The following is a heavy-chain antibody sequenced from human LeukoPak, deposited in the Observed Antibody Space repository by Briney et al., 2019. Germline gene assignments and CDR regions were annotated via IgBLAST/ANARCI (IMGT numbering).Heavy chain of an antibody. J-gene: IGHJ5*02. CDR3: VKHVGSRWSNNRFDP. V-gene: IGHV3-23*01. CDR2: VSRFGGTT. CDR1: GFTFNANA. Sequence: GESLRLSCAASGFTFNANAMSRDRQAPGKGLEWVSAVSRFGGTTYYADSAKGRFTISRDDSKNTVYLQMNSLRADDTALYYCVKHVGSRWSNNRFDPWGQGTLVTVSS. D-gene: IGHD6-13*01.